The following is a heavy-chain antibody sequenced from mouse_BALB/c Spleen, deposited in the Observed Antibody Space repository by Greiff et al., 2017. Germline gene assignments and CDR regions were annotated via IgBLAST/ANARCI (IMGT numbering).Heavy chain of an antibody. CDR2: IDPENGNT. V-gene: IGHV14-1*02. CDR3: ARGEPFAY. J-gene: IGHJ3*01. D-gene: IGHD2-13*01. Sequence: EVKLQESGAELVRPGALVKLSCKASGFNIKDYYMHWVKQRPEQGLEWIGWIDPENGNTIYDPKFQGKASITADTSSNTAYLQLSSLTSEDTAVYYCARGEPFAYWGQGTLVTVSA. CDR1: GFNIKDYY.